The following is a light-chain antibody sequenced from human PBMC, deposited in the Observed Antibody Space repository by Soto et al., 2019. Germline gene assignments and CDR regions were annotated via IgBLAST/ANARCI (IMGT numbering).Light chain of an antibody. CDR3: QHVNSVPYT. CDR1: QGISSW. CDR2: GAS. V-gene: IGKV1-12*01. J-gene: IGKJ2*01. Sequence: DIQMTQSPSSVSASVGDRVTLTCRASQGISSWLAWYQQKPGKAPTLLIYGASSLQSGVPSRVSGSGSGTDFTLTISSRQPEDFATYYCQHVNSVPYTFGHGTKLEIK.